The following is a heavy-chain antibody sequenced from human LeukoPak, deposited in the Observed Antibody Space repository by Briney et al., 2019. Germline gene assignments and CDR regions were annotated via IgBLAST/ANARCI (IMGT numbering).Heavy chain of an antibody. V-gene: IGHV4-39*07. CDR3: ATLSYDSSGRFDY. CDR1: GGSISSSSYY. J-gene: IGHJ4*02. CDR2: IYYSGST. Sequence: SETLSLTCTVSGGSISSSSYYWGWIRQPPGKGLEWIGSIYYSGSTYYNPSLKSRVTISVDTSKNQFSLKLSSVTAADTAVYYCATLSYDSSGRFDYWGQGTLVTVSS. D-gene: IGHD3-22*01.